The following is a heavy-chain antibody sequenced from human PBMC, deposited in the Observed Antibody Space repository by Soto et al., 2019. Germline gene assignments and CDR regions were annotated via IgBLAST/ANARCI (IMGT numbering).Heavy chain of an antibody. CDR1: GFTFSSYG. D-gene: IGHD5-18*01. J-gene: IGHJ3*02. CDR2: IWYDGSNK. CDR3: ARDRCSYGYFDAFDI. V-gene: IGHV3-33*01. Sequence: GGSLRLSCAASGFTFSSYGMHWVRQAPGKGLEWVAVIWYDGSNKYYADSVKGRFTISRDNSKNTLYLQMNSLRAEDTAVYYCARDRCSYGYFDAFDIWGQGTMVTVSS.